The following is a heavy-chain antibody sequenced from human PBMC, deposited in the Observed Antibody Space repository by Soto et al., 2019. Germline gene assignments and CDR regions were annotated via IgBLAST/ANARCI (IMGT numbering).Heavy chain of an antibody. J-gene: IGHJ6*02. CDR2: ISGDTATT. CDR1: GFSFSEYS. CDR3: AKPLQQWLLQGSGVDV. V-gene: IGHV3-23*01. Sequence: EVQLLESGGGLVQPGGSLRLSCAASGFSFSEYSMTWVRQAPEKGLQWVSAISGDTATTHYADSVKGRFTISRDNSRDTLYLQMNSLRVEDTAIYYCAKPLQQWLLQGSGVDVWGQGTTVTVSS. D-gene: IGHD6-19*01.